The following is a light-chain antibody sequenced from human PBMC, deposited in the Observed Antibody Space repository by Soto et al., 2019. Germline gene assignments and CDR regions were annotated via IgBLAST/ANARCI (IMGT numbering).Light chain of an antibody. V-gene: IGKV1-5*03. CDR2: EAS. CDR1: QSISGS. Sequence: DIQMTQSPSTLSASVGDRVTITRRASQSISGSLAWYQQKPGKAPKLLIYEASNLKSGVPSRFSGSGSGTEYTLTISSLQPDDSASYYCQQYSGCWTFGQGTRVEIK. J-gene: IGKJ1*01. CDR3: QQYSGCWT.